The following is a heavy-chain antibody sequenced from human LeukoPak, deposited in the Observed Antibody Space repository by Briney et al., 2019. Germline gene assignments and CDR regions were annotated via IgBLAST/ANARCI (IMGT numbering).Heavy chain of an antibody. CDR3: ARDNYGSGSTHYYYYYGMDV. D-gene: IGHD3-10*01. Sequence: GGSLRLSCAASGFTFSSYSMNWVRQAPGKGLEWVSSISSSSSYIYYVDSVTGRFTISRDNAKNSLYLQMNSLRAEDTAVYYCARDNYGSGSTHYYYYYGMDVWGQGTTVTVSS. V-gene: IGHV3-21*01. J-gene: IGHJ6*02. CDR1: GFTFSSYS. CDR2: ISSSSSYI.